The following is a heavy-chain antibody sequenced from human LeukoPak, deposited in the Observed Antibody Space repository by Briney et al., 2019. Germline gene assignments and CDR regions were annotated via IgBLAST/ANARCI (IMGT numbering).Heavy chain of an antibody. CDR2: INHSGST. J-gene: IGHJ4*02. Sequence: SETLSLTCAVYGGSFSGYYWSWIRQPPGKGLEWIGEINHSGSTNYNPSLKSRVTISVDTSKNQFSLKLSSVTAADTAVCYCARGVSSGWYARRAYYFDYWGQGTLVTVSS. D-gene: IGHD6-19*01. CDR3: ARGVSSGWYARRAYYFDY. V-gene: IGHV4-34*01. CDR1: GGSFSGYY.